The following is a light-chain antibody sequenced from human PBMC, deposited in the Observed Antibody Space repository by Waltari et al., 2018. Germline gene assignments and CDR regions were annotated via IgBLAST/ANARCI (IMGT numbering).Light chain of an antibody. J-gene: IGKJ4*01. Sequence: DIQMTQSPSSLSAAVGDRVTITCHARQDISNSLNWYQQKPGKAPKLLIYDASNFETGVPSRFSGSGSGTDFTFTISSLQPEDIATYYCQQYDHLPPTFGGGTKVEIK. CDR1: QDISNS. V-gene: IGKV1-33*01. CDR3: QQYDHLPPT. CDR2: DAS.